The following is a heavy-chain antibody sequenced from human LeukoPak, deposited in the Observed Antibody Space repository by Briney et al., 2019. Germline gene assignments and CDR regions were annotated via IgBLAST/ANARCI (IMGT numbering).Heavy chain of an antibody. CDR2: ISSTGGTA. V-gene: IGHV3-23*01. J-gene: IGHJ4*02. Sequence: GGSLRLSCAASGFTFSSFGMSWVRQAPGKGLEWVSAISSTGGTAYYADSVKGRFTISRDNSKNTLYLQMGSLRAEDMAVYYCARVRSSYADYWGQGTLVTVSS. CDR3: ARVRSSYADY. CDR1: GFTFSSFG. D-gene: IGHD2-2*01.